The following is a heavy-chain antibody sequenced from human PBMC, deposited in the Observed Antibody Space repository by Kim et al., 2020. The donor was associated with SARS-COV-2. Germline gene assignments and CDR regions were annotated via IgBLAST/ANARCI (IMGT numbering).Heavy chain of an antibody. Sequence: GGSLRLSCAASGFTFISYAMHWVRQAPGKGLEWVAVISYDGSNKYYADSVKGRFTISRDNSKNTLYLQMNSLRAEDTAVYYCARDQVTLILVVDYYYYGLDVWGQGTTVTVSS. D-gene: IGHD3-22*01. CDR1: GFTFISYA. CDR2: ISYDGSNK. V-gene: IGHV3-30-3*01. J-gene: IGHJ6*02. CDR3: ARDQVTLILVVDYYYYGLDV.